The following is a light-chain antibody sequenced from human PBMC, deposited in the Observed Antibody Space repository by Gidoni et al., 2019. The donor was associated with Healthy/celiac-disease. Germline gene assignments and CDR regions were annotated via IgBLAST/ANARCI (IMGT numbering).Light chain of an antibody. CDR1: TGAVTSGHY. CDR3: VRSQRCVRG. J-gene: IGLJ3*02. Sequence: QAGRTQWSSLHLSQGGTVTLTCGASTGAVTSGHYPYWFQQKPGQAPRTMIYDTSNKPSWTPARFSGSFLGRKAALTLTCAQEYGGADYYCVRSQRCVRGFGGGTKLTVL. V-gene: IGLV7-46*01. CDR2: DTS.